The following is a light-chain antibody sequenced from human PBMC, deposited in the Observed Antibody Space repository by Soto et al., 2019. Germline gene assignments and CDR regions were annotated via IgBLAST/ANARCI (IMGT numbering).Light chain of an antibody. CDR2: AAS. CDR3: QQYKGYPLT. CDR1: QVIAHY. V-gene: IGKV1-16*02. Sequence: DIQMTQSPSSLSASVGDRVTITXRXSQVIAHYLAWYQQKPGNPPKSLIFAASNLQTGVPSKFSGSGSDTDFTLTISNLQPEDSAIYYCQQYKGYPLTFGGGTKVEI. J-gene: IGKJ4*01.